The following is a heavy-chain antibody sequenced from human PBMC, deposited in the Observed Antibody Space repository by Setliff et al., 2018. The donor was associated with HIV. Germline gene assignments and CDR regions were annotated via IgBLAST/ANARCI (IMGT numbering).Heavy chain of an antibody. CDR1: GITISRSW. J-gene: IGHJ4*02. CDR2: VHNTDT. D-gene: IGHD3-16*01. V-gene: IGHV3-53*01. CDR3: VRGETYAHWPKGDY. Sequence: LRLSCAASGITISRSWMNWVRQAPGKGLEWVSFVHNTDTYYANSVKGRFTISRDNSKTMVFLRMNSLRPEDSAMYYCVRGETYAHWPKGDYWGQGTLVTVSS.